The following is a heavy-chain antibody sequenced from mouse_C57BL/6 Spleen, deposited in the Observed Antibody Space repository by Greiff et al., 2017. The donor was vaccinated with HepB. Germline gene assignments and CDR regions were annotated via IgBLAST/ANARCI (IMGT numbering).Heavy chain of an antibody. J-gene: IGHJ2*01. CDR1: GYTFTSYW. V-gene: IGHV1-50*01. CDR3: ARRDY. CDR2: IDPSDSYT. Sequence: QVQLQQPGAELVKPGASVKLSCKASGYTFTSYWMQWVKQRPGQGLEWIGEIDPSDSYTNYNQKFKGKSTLTVDTSSSTAYMQLSSLTSEDSAVYYSARRDYWGQGTTLTVSS.